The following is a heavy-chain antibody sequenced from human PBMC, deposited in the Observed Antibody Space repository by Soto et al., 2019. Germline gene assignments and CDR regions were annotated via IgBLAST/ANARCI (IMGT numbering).Heavy chain of an antibody. Sequence: GGSLRLSCAASGFTFSSYAMSWVRQAPGKGLEWVSAISGSGGSTYYADSVKGRFTISRDNSKNTLYLQMNSLRAEDTAVYYCAKVLNYDFWSGYRYNYFDYWGQGTLVT. CDR3: AKVLNYDFWSGYRYNYFDY. CDR2: ISGSGGST. V-gene: IGHV3-23*01. CDR1: GFTFSSYA. D-gene: IGHD3-3*01. J-gene: IGHJ4*02.